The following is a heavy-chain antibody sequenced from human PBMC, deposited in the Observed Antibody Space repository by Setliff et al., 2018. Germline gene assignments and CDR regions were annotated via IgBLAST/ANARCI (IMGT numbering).Heavy chain of an antibody. D-gene: IGHD2-2*01. CDR2: ISSYNGVT. CDR1: GHIFSSYG. CDR3: ARLVRYCTRTSCQRTSGAEL. J-gene: IGHJ4*02. Sequence: ASVKVSCKASGHIFSSYGISWVRQAPGQGLEWMGWISSYNGVTNYAQRLQGRVTMTTDTSTNSAYMELRSLRSDDTAVYYCARLVRYCTRTSCQRTSGAELWGQGTLVTVSS. V-gene: IGHV1-18*01.